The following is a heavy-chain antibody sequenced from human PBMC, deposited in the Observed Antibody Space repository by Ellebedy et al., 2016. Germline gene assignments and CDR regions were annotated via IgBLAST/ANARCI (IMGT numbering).Heavy chain of an antibody. D-gene: IGHD6-13*01. CDR1: GFFVTDSY. CDR3: ARLEIIAEPAPDPVDL. V-gene: IGHV3-53*04. J-gene: IGHJ3*01. CDR2: IYSGGST. Sequence: GGSLRLXCAASGFFVTDSYMSWVRQAPGKGLEWVAAIYSGGSTFYADSVAGRFTISRQKSKNTLLLQMKSLRPEDTAVYFCARLEIIAEPAPDPVDLWGQGTMVTVSA.